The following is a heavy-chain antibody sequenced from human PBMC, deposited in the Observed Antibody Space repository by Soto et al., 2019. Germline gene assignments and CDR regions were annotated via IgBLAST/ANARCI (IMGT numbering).Heavy chain of an antibody. D-gene: IGHD3-3*01. CDR3: ARDGKSYDFWSGYLNWFDP. J-gene: IGHJ5*02. CDR2: INPNSGGT. V-gene: IGHV1-2*02. Sequence: QVQLVQSGAEVKKPGASVKVSCKASGYTFTGYYMHWVRQAPGQGLEWMGWINPNSGGTNYAQKFQGRVNMTRDTSISTAYMELSRLRSDDTAVYYCARDGKSYDFWSGYLNWFDPWGQGTLVTVSS. CDR1: GYTFTGYY.